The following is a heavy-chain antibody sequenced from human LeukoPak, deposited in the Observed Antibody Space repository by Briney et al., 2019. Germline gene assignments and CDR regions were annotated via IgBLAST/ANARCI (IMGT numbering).Heavy chain of an antibody. J-gene: IGHJ6*03. D-gene: IGHD6-25*01. Sequence: ASVKVSCKASGYTFTGYYMHWVRQAPGQGLEWMGWINPNSGDTNYAQRFQSRVTMTRDTSIRTAYMDLSRLRSDDTAVYYCARDKVAAASLQANDYYFYYMDVCGKGTTVTVSS. CDR1: GYTFTGYY. CDR3: ARDKVAAASLQANDYYFYYMDV. V-gene: IGHV1-2*02. CDR2: INPNSGDT.